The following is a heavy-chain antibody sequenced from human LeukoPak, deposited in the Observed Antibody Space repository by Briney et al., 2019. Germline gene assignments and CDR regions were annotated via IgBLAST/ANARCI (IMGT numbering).Heavy chain of an antibody. CDR1: GDSISSYY. J-gene: IGHJ4*02. V-gene: IGHV4-4*07. CDR2: IYTSRIT. Sequence: PSETLSLTCTVSGDSISSYYWNWIRQPAGKGLEWIGRIYTSRITNYNPSLKSRVTMSVDTSKNQFSLKLTSVTAADTAVYYCARDTGSYDLSFYFDYWGQGTLVTVSS. CDR3: ARDTGSYDLSFYFDY. D-gene: IGHD1-26*01.